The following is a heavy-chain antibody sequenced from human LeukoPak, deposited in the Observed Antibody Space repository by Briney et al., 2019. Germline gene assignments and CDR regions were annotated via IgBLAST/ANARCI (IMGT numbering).Heavy chain of an antibody. CDR3: TRDLPLTGESSGYSAFEI. V-gene: IGHV3-53*01. J-gene: IGHJ3*02. D-gene: IGHD3-22*01. Sequence: GGSLRLSCAASGFTVSSNHMSWVRQAPGKGLEWVSVIYRGGSTYYADSVKGRFTISRDNSKNTLYLQMNSLRAEDTAVYYCTRDLPLTGESSGYSAFEIWGQGTMVTVSS. CDR2: IYRGGST. CDR1: GFTVSSNH.